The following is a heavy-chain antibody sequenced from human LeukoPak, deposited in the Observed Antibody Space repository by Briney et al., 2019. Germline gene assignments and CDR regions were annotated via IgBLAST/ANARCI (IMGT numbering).Heavy chain of an antibody. CDR2: FDPEDGET. CDR1: GYTFTSYD. D-gene: IGHD3-22*01. V-gene: IGHV1-24*01. CDR3: ARVYYDSSGPQFPDI. Sequence: GASVKVSFKASGYTFTSYDMHWVRQAPGKGLEWMGGFDPEDGETIYAQKFQGRVTMTTDTSTSTAYMELRSLRSDDTAVYYCARVYYDSSGPQFPDIWGQGTMVTVSS. J-gene: IGHJ3*02.